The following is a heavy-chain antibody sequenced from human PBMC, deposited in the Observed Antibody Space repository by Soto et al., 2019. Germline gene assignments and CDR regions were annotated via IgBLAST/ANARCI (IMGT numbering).Heavy chain of an antibody. CDR3: AKDDYSDPGYYYGLDV. V-gene: IGHV3-23*01. Sequence: GGSLRLSCAASGFTFSTYAMTWVRQAPGKGLEWVSTISGSGYYADSVKGRFTISRDNSKNTLYLQMNSLRAEDTAVYYCAKDDYSDPGYYYGLDVWGLGTTVTVSS. D-gene: IGHD5-12*01. CDR1: GFTFSTYA. CDR2: ISGSG. J-gene: IGHJ6*02.